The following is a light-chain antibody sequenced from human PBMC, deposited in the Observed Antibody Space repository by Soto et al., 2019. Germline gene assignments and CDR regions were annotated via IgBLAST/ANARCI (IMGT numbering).Light chain of an antibody. CDR2: EVS. CDR1: SSDVGAYEY. Sequence: QSALAQPASVSGSLGQSITISCTGTSSDVGAYEYVSWYQQHPGKVPKLLIYEVSDRPPGISDRFSGSKSGNTASLTISGLQSEDEADYYCNSYTACNTRVFGTGTKLTVL. CDR3: NSYTACNTRV. J-gene: IGLJ1*01. V-gene: IGLV2-14*01.